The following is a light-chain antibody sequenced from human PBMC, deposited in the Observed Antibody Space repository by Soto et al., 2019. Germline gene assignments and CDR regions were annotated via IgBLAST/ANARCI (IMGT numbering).Light chain of an antibody. Sequence: EIVLTQSPATLSLSPGERATLSCGASQSVSSNYLAWYQQKPGLAPRLLIYDASIRAAGIPDRFSGSGSGTDFTLTIRRLEPEDFAVYYCHRYGSSPPWTFGQGTKVEIK. CDR3: HRYGSSPPWT. V-gene: IGKV3D-20*01. CDR2: DAS. CDR1: QSVSSNY. J-gene: IGKJ1*01.